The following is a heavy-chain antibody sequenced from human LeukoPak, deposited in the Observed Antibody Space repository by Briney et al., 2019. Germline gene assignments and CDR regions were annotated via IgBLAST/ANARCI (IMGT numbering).Heavy chain of an antibody. Sequence: GGSLRLSCAASGFTFSGSWMHWVRQAPGKGLVWVSRMNGDGSVTTYADSVKGRFTISRDNSKNTLFLQMNSLRADDTAVYYCARDPYAYRQGDSWGQGTLVTVSS. CDR3: ARDPYAYRQGDS. CDR2: MNGDGSVT. J-gene: IGHJ4*02. D-gene: IGHD3-16*01. CDR1: GFTFSGSW. V-gene: IGHV3-74*01.